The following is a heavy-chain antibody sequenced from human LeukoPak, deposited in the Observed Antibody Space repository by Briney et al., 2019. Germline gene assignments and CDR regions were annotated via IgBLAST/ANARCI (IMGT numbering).Heavy chain of an antibody. CDR2: IHYSGST. V-gene: IGHV4-59*01. D-gene: IGHD2-2*01. CDR3: ARWYCSSNTCYHMDV. Sequence: SETLSFTCTVSGGSINSYYWSWIRQPPGEGLEWIGYIHYSGSTNYNPSLKSRVTMSVDTSKNQLSLKLSSVTAADTAVYYCARWYCSSNTCYHMDVWGKGTTVTVSS. CDR1: GGSINSYY. J-gene: IGHJ6*03.